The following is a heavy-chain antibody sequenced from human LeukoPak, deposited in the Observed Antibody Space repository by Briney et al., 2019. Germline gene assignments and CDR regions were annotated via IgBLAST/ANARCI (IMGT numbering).Heavy chain of an antibody. CDR3: ATNLQPGIAVAGHYYYMDV. J-gene: IGHJ6*03. D-gene: IGHD6-19*01. V-gene: IGHV3-11*01. CDR2: ISSSGSTI. Sequence: GSLRLSCSASGFTFSDYYMSWIRQAPGKGLEWVSYISSSGSTIYYADSVKGRFTISRDNAKNSLYLQMNSLRAEDTAVYYCATNLQPGIAVAGHYYYMDVWGKGTTVTVSS. CDR1: GFTFSDYY.